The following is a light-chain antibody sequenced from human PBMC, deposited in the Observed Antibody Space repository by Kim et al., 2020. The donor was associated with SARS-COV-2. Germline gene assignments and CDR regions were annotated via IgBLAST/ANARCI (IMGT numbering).Light chain of an antibody. Sequence: SPGERATLSCRASQSVSDNLAWYQQKPGQSPRLLIYGTSTRATGVPARFSGSGSGTEFTLTISSLQSEDFAFYYCQQYDTYFTWTFGQGTKVDIK. V-gene: IGKV3-15*01. CDR2: GTS. CDR1: QSVSDN. CDR3: QQYDTYFTWT. J-gene: IGKJ1*01.